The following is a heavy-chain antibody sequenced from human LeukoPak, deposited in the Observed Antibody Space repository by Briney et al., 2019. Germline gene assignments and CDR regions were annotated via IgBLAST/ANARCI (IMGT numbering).Heavy chain of an antibody. V-gene: IGHV4-39*01. CDR1: GGSITRSNYY. D-gene: IGHD2-21*01. Sequence: GSLRLSCTFSGGSITRSNYYWGWIRQPPGKALEWIGSMYNTGASYYNPSLESRVTISGDTSKNQFSLKVNPVTAADTAVYYCGIAPDYWGQGTLVTVSS. CDR2: MYNTGAS. J-gene: IGHJ4*02. CDR3: GIAPDY.